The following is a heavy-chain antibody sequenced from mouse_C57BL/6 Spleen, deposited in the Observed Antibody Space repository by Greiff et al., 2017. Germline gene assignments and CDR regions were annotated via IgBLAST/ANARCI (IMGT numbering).Heavy chain of an antibody. Sequence: QVQLQQSGPELVKPGASVKISCKASGYTFTDYYINWVKQRPGQGLEWIGWIYPGSGNTKYNEKFKGKATLTVDTSSSTAYMQLSSLTSEDSAVYFCARSKGYYGSSPDWFAYWGQGTLVTVSA. CDR3: ARSKGYYGSSPDWFAY. D-gene: IGHD1-1*01. CDR2: IYPGSGNT. V-gene: IGHV1-84*01. J-gene: IGHJ3*01. CDR1: GYTFTDYY.